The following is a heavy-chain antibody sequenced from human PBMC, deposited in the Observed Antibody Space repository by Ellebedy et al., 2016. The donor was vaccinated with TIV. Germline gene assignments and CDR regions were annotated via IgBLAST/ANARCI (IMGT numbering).Heavy chain of an antibody. D-gene: IGHD2-2*01. Sequence: PGGSLRLSCAVSGFTFSTYVIHWVRQAPGKGLEWVALISFDGSNKYYADAVKGRFTISRDNSKSTMYLQMNSLRTEDTAVYYCARGVVINSYAAADNWGQGTLVTVSS. V-gene: IGHV3-30-3*01. CDR2: ISFDGSNK. J-gene: IGHJ4*02. CDR3: ARGVVINSYAAADN. CDR1: GFTFSTYV.